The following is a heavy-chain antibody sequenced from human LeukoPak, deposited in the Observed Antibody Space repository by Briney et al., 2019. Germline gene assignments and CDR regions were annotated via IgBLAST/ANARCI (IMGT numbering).Heavy chain of an antibody. Sequence: SQTLSLTCATSGDSVFSNRAAWNWIRQSPSRGLEWLGRTYYRSKWYNDYAVSVKSRITINPDTSRNQFSLQLNSVTPEDTAVYYCARDTYSGYDSLFGNFFYYAMDVWGQGTTVTVSS. D-gene: IGHD5-12*01. V-gene: IGHV6-1*01. CDR1: GDSVFSNRAA. J-gene: IGHJ6*02. CDR2: TYYRSKWYN. CDR3: ARDTYSGYDSLFGNFFYYAMDV.